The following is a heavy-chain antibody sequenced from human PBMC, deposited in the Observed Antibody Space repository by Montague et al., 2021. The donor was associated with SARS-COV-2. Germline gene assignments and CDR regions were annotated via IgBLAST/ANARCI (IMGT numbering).Heavy chain of an antibody. CDR2: XDWDDDK. Sequence: PELVKPXQTLTLTCTFSGFSLSTSGMCVSWIRQPPGRALEWLALXDWDDDKYYSTSLKTRLTISKDTSKNQVVLTMTNMDPVDTATYYCARIRDYDILTGSYSGFDYWGQGTLVTVSS. CDR1: GFSLSTSGMC. V-gene: IGHV2-70*01. J-gene: IGHJ4*02. D-gene: IGHD3-9*01. CDR3: ARIRDYDILTGSYSGFDY.